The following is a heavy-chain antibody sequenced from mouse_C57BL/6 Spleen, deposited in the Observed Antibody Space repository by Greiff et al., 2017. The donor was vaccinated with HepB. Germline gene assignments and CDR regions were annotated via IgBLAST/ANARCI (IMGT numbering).Heavy chain of an antibody. Sequence: EVKLMESGGGLVKPGGSLKLSCAASGFTFSDYGMHWVRQAPEKGLEWVAYISSGSSTIYYADTVKGRFTISRDNAMNTLFLQMTSLRSEDTAMYYCARGPPYGSSWFAYGGQGTLVTVS. V-gene: IGHV5-17*01. D-gene: IGHD1-1*01. CDR1: GFTFSDYG. CDR2: ISSGSSTI. J-gene: IGHJ3*01. CDR3: ARGPPYGSSWFAY.